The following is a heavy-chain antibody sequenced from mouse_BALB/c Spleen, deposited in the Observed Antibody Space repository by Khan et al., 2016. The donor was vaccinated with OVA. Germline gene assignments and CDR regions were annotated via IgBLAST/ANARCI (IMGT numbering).Heavy chain of an antibody. CDR1: GYTFSNYW. CDR3: ARDRIDY. J-gene: IGHJ2*01. V-gene: IGHV1-7*01. CDR2: INPSSGHT. Sequence: VQLQESGAELAKPGASVKMSCKASGYTFSNYWIHWVKQRPGQGLEWIGYINPSSGHTYYNQTFNDKATLTTDKSSSTAYMQLSSVTSEDSAVYYCARDRIDYWGQGTTLTVSS.